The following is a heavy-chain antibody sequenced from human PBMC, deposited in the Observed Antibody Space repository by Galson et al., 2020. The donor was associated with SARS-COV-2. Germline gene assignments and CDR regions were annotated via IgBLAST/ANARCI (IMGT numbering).Heavy chain of an antibody. CDR1: GYTFTYYG. CDR2: ISVYTGKT. V-gene: IGHV1-18*04. Sequence: ASVKVSCKTSGYTFTYYGINWVRQAPGHGLEWMGWISVYTGKTIAAQNFQGRVTLTTDTPTSTAYMELIDLRSDDTAVYYCTRGREVGGWSYWGQGTLVAVTS. CDR3: TRGREVGGWSY. J-gene: IGHJ4*02. D-gene: IGHD3-10*01.